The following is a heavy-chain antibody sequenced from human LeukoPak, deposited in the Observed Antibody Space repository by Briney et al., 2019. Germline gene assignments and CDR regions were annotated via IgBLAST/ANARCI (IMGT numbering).Heavy chain of an antibody. CDR2: ISSSSSYI. J-gene: IGHJ6*03. CDR3: VRCYYYYYMDV. V-gene: IGHV3-21*01. D-gene: IGHD4-17*01. Sequence: GGSLRLSCAASGFTFSSYTMNWVRQAPGKGLEWVSSISSSSSYIYYADSVKGRFTISRDNAKNSLYLQMDSLRAEDTAVYFCVRCYYYYYMDVWGKGTTVTVSS. CDR1: GFTFSSYT.